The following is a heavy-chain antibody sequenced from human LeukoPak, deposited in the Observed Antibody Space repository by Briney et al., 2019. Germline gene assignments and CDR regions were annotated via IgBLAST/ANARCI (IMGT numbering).Heavy chain of an antibody. CDR3: TSHVDTAHY. Sequence: GGSLRLSCAASGFTFSGSAMHWVRQASGKGLEWVGRIRSKANSYATAYAASVKGRFTISRDDSKNTAYLQMNSLKTEDTAVYYCTSHVDTAHYWGQGTLVTVSS. CDR2: IRSKANSYAT. V-gene: IGHV3-73*01. CDR1: GFTFSGSA. J-gene: IGHJ4*02. D-gene: IGHD5-18*01.